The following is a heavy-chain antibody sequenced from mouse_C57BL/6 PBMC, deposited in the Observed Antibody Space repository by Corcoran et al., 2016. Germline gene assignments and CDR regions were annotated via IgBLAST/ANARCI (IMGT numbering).Heavy chain of an antibody. Sequence: EVQLQQSGAELVRPGSSVKMSCKTSGYTFTSYGINWVKQRPGQGLEWIGYIYIGNGYTEYNEKFKGKATLTSDTSSSTAYMQLSSLTSEDSAIYFCARHYYGSSYSYWYFDVWGTGTTVTVSS. V-gene: IGHV1-58*01. CDR3: ARHYYGSSYSYWYFDV. CDR2: IYIGNGYT. CDR1: GYTFTSYG. J-gene: IGHJ1*03. D-gene: IGHD1-1*01.